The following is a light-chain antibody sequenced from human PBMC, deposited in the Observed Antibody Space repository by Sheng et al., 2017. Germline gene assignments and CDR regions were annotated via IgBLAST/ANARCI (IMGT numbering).Light chain of an antibody. CDR3: LQHDRYPPT. Sequence: DIRVTQSPSSLSASVGDRVTITCQASQDITIFLNWYQQKPGKAPKRLISATSTFQSGVPSRFSGRGSGTEFTLTITSLQPEDVATYFCLQHDRYPPTFGGGTKVEIK. CDR1: QDITIF. CDR2: ATS. V-gene: IGKV1-17*01. J-gene: IGKJ4*01.